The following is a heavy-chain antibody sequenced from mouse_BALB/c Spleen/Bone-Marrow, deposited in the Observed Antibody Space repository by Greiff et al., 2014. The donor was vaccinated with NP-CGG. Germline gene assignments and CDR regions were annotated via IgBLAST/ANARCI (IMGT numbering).Heavy chain of an antibody. V-gene: IGHV1-15*01. J-gene: IGHJ3*01. CDR1: GYTFTDYE. D-gene: IGHD1-1*01. CDR2: IDPETGGT. Sequence: LQESGAELVRPGASVTLSCKASGYTFTDYEMHWVKQTPVHGLEWIGAIDPETGGTAYNQKSKGKATLTADKSSSTAYMELRSVTSEDSAVYYCTREGYYGSSPAWFAYWGQGTLVTVSA. CDR3: TREGYYGSSPAWFAY.